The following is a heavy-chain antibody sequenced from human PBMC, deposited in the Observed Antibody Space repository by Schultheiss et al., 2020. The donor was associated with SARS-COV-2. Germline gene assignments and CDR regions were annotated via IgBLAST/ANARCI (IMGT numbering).Heavy chain of an antibody. J-gene: IGHJ5*02. D-gene: IGHD2-2*01. CDR2: IYYSGST. CDR3: ARDRCSSTSCYLNWFDP. Sequence: SETLSLTCTVSGDSISSYYWSWIRQPPGKGLEWIGYIYYSGSTNYNPSLKSRVTISVDTSKNQFSLKLSSVTAADTAVYYCARDRCSSTSCYLNWFDPWGQGTLVTVSS. V-gene: IGHV4-59*12. CDR1: GDSISSYY.